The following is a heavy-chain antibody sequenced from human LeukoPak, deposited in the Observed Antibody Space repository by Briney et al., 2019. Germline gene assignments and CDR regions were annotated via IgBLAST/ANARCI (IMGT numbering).Heavy chain of an antibody. D-gene: IGHD2/OR15-2a*01. J-gene: IGHJ4*02. CDR2: ISGSGGST. CDR3: AKGPLSHFDY. CDR1: GFTFSSYS. Sequence: GGSLRLSCAASGFTFSSYSMNWVRQAPGKGLEWVSAISGSGGSTYYAVSVKGRFTISGDNSKNTLYLQMNSLRAEDTAVYYCAKGPLSHFDYWGQGTLVTVSS. V-gene: IGHV3-23*01.